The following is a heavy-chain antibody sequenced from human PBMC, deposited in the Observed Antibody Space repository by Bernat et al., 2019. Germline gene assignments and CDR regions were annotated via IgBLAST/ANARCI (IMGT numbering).Heavy chain of an antibody. Sequence: EVQLLESGGGLVQPGGSLRLSCAASGFTFSSYAMSWVRQAPGKGLEWVSAISGSGGSTYYADSVKGRFTISRDNSKNTLYLQLNSLRAEDTAVYYCAKDQSHYYYYGMDVWGQGTTVTVSS. CDR1: GFTFSSYA. V-gene: IGHV3-23*01. J-gene: IGHJ6*02. CDR2: ISGSGGST. CDR3: AKDQSHYYYYGMDV.